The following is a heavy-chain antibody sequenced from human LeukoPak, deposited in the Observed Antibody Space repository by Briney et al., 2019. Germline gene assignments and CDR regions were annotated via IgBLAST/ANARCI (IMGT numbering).Heavy chain of an antibody. CDR3: ARDRRVRGVIPYFNY. CDR1: GGSISSYY. V-gene: IGHV4-59*01. CDR2: IYYSGST. D-gene: IGHD3-10*01. Sequence: PSETLSLTCTVSGGSISSYYWSWIRQPPGKGLEWIGYIYYSGSTNYNPSLKSRVTISVDTSKNQFSLKLSSVTAADTAVYYCARDRRVRGVIPYFNYWGQGTLVTVSS. J-gene: IGHJ4*02.